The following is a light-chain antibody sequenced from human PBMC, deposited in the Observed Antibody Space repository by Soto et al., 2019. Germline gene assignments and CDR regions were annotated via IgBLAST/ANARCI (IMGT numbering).Light chain of an antibody. V-gene: IGKV1-5*03. CDR1: QTISSW. J-gene: IGKJ1*01. Sequence: DIRMTQSPSTLSASVGDRVSITCRASQTISSWLAWYQQKPGKAPKLLVYKASTLESGVPSRFSGSASGTEFTLTIGSLQPDDFATYYCQQYSVYPWTFGQGTKIDVK. CDR3: QQYSVYPWT. CDR2: KAS.